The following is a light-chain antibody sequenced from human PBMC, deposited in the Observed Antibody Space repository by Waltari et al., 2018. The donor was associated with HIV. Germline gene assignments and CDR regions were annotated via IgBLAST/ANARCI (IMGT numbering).Light chain of an antibody. CDR2: DVT. CDR1: SSGFGGYNY. Sequence: QSALTQPRSVSGSPGQSVTISCTGTSSGFGGYNYLSWYQQHPNKAPKLMIYDVTKRPSGVPDRFSGSKSGNTASLTISGLQADDEADYYCCAYAGSYTLFGGGTKVTVL. V-gene: IGLV2-11*01. J-gene: IGLJ3*02. CDR3: CAYAGSYTL.